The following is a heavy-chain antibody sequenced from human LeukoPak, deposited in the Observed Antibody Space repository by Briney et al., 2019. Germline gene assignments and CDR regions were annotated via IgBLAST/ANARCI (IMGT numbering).Heavy chain of an antibody. CDR1: GFIGSSYY. D-gene: IGHD2-2*01. CDR2: IYSGGST. Sequence: GGSLRLSCVASGFIGSSYYMTWVRQAPGRGLEWVSVIYSGGSTYYADSVKGRFAISRDNTKNTVYLQMNSLRAEDTALYYCARDRYCSSTWGQGTLVTVSS. J-gene: IGHJ5*02. CDR3: ARDRYCSST. V-gene: IGHV3-53*01.